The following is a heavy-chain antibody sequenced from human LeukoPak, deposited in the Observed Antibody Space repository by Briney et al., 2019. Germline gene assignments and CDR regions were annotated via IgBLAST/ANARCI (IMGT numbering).Heavy chain of an antibody. CDR3: AKGTDTTGRQNSDI. CDR2: VTSSGDGT. CDR1: GFTFTSYA. Sequence: PGGSLRLSCEASGFTFTSYAMHWVRQAPGKGLEWLSSVTSSGDGTFYTDSLSGRFTISRDNAKKAVFLQMKSLRRGDSALYFCAKGTDTTGRQNSDIWGQGTLVTVSS. J-gene: IGHJ1*01. V-gene: IGHV3-23*01. D-gene: IGHD2-8*02.